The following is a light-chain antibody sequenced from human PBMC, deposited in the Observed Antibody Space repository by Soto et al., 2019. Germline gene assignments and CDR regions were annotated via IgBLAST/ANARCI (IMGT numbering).Light chain of an antibody. CDR2: AAS. CDR1: QSISSY. J-gene: IGKJ2*01. Sequence: DIQMTQSPSSLSASVGDRVTITCRASQSISSYLNWYQQKPGKAPKLLIYAASSLQSGVPSRFRGSAPGTDFTLTSSSLQHEDFATYYCQQSYSTPYTFGQGTKLEIK. CDR3: QQSYSTPYT. V-gene: IGKV1-39*01.